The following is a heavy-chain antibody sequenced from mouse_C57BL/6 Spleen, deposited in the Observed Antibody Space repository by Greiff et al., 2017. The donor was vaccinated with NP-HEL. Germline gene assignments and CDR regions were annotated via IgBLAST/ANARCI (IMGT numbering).Heavy chain of an antibody. Sequence: QVQLQQSGAELARPGASVKMSCKASGYTFTSYTMHWVKQRPGQGLEWIGYINPSSGYTKYNQKFKDKATLTADKSSSTAYMQLSSLTSEDSAVYYCARHHYYGSSPGYFDYWGQGTTLTVSS. V-gene: IGHV1-4*01. D-gene: IGHD1-1*01. CDR1: GYTFTSYT. CDR2: INPSSGYT. CDR3: ARHHYYGSSPGYFDY. J-gene: IGHJ2*01.